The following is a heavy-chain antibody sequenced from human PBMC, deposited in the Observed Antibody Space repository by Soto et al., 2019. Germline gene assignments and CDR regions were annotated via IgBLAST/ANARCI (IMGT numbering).Heavy chain of an antibody. CDR3: ARDLSIAAAGTGWLDP. D-gene: IGHD6-13*01. CDR2: ISAYNGNT. V-gene: IGHV1-18*01. J-gene: IGHJ5*02. Sequence: QVQLVQSGAEVKKPGASVKFSCKASGYTFTSYGITWVRQAPGQGLGRMGWISAYNGNTNYAQKLQGRVTMTTDTSTSTAYMELRSLRSDDTAVYYCARDLSIAAAGTGWLDPWGQGTLVTVSS. CDR1: GYTFTSYG.